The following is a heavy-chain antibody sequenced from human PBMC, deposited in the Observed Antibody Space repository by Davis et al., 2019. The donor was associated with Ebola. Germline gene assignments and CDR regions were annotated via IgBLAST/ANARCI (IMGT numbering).Heavy chain of an antibody. CDR2: MNPNSGNT. V-gene: IGHV1-8*01. D-gene: IGHD3-10*01. J-gene: IGHJ6*04. CDR1: GYTFTSYD. Sequence: AASVKVSCKASGYTFTSYDINWVRQATGQGLEWMGWMNPNSGNTGYAQKFQGRVTMTRNTSISTAYMELSSLRSEDTAVYYCARGNLWFGELFTGIGMDVWGKGTTVTVSS. CDR3: ARGNLWFGELFTGIGMDV.